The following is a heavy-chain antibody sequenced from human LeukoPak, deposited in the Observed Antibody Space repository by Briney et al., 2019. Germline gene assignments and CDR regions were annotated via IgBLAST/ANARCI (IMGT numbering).Heavy chain of an antibody. J-gene: IGHJ4*02. CDR2: IYYSGST. D-gene: IGHD3-3*01. CDR3: ARVRSISGEV. Sequence: SETLSLTCTVSGGSISSGGYYWSWIRQHPGKGLEWIGYIYYSGSTNYNPSLKSRVTISVDTSKNQFSLKLSSVTAADTAVYYCARVRSISGEVWGQGTLVTVSS. CDR1: GGSISSGGYY. V-gene: IGHV4-61*08.